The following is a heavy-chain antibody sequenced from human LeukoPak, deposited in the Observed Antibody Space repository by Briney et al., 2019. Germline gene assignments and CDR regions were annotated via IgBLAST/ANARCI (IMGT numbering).Heavy chain of an antibody. D-gene: IGHD6-19*01. CDR2: ISSSSSYI. Sequence: GGSLRLSCVASGFIFDDYGMSWVRQAPGKGLEWVSSISSSSSYIYYADSVKGRFTISRDNSRNTLYLQMNSLRADDTAVYYCAKVSSGWYRQWYFDYWGQGTLVTVSS. J-gene: IGHJ4*02. V-gene: IGHV3-21*04. CDR1: GFIFDDYG. CDR3: AKVSSGWYRQWYFDY.